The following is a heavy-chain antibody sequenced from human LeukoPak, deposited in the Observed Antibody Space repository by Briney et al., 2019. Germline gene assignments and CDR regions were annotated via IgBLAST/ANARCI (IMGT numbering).Heavy chain of an antibody. CDR2: IYYSGST. D-gene: IGHD3-9*01. CDR3: ARLSTPPASLLYFDWLPDGTVRRLPNYLDY. V-gene: IGHV4-39*01. CDR1: GGSISSSSYY. Sequence: SETLSLTCTVSGGSISSSSYYWGWIRQPPGKGLEWIGSIYYSGSTYYNPSLKSRVTISVDTSKNQFSLKLSSVTAADTAVYYCARLSTPPASLLYFDWLPDGTVRRLPNYLDYWGQGTLVTVSS. J-gene: IGHJ4*02.